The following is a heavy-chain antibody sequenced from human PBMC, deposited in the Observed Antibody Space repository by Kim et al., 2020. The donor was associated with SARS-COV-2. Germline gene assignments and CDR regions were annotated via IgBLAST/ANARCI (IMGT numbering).Heavy chain of an antibody. Sequence: AQQFQSRVTITADQSTSTAYMELSSLRSEDTAVYYCASCEGIFEWLLLTWGRGTLVTVSS. J-gene: IGHJ5*02. CDR3: ASCEGIFEWLLLT. D-gene: IGHD3-9*01. V-gene: IGHV1-69*01.